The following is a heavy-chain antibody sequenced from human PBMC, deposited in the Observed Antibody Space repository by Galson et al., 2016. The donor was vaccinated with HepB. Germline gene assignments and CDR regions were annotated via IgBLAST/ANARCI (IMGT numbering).Heavy chain of an antibody. J-gene: IGHJ4*02. Sequence: SLRLSCASSGFTFGDYAMNWFRQAPGKGLEWVAFIRRKTYGGTTKYAAYVKGRFTISRHDSNSITYLQMNSLKTEDTAVYYCTRSDYYDSSGPPGYWGQGTPVTVSS. CDR2: IRRKTYGGTT. D-gene: IGHD3-22*01. CDR3: TRSDYYDSSGPPGY. V-gene: IGHV3-49*03. CDR1: GFTFGDYA.